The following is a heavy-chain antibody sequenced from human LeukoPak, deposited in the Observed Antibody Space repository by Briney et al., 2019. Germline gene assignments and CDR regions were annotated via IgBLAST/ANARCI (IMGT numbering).Heavy chain of an antibody. Sequence: GGSLRLSCAASGFTFSSYSMNWVRQAPGKGLEWVSSISSSSSYIYYADSMKGRFTISRDNAKNSLYLQMNSLRAEDTAVYYCARDPAPATYYYDSSGYYLDYWGQGTLVTVSS. CDR3: ARDPAPATYYYDSSGYYLDY. D-gene: IGHD3-22*01. CDR2: ISSSSSYI. J-gene: IGHJ4*02. CDR1: GFTFSSYS. V-gene: IGHV3-21*01.